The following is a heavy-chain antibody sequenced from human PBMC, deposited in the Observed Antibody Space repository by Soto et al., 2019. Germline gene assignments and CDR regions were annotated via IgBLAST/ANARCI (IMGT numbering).Heavy chain of an antibody. CDR1: GGIFSTYA. Sequence: GASVKGSCKASGGIFSTYAISWLRQAPGQGLEWMGGIIPLFGTPNYAQRFQGRVTITADESTSTAYMELSRLRSEDTAVYYCARDRDDYGSGNYYNRIDFWGQGALVTVSS. CDR3: ARDRDDYGSGNYYNRIDF. CDR2: IIPLFGTP. J-gene: IGHJ4*02. V-gene: IGHV1-69*13. D-gene: IGHD3-10*01.